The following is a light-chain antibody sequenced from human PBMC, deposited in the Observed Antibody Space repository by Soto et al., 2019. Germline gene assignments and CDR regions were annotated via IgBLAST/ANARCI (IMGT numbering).Light chain of an antibody. V-gene: IGKV1-12*01. CDR2: KIS. CDR3: QQARTCPLT. J-gene: IGKJ4*01. CDR1: QGVGRW. Sequence: DIQMTQSPSFVSASVGDRVSITCRANQGVGRWLAWYQQKPGKDPSLLISKISTLHSGVPSRFSGSGSGTKFTLTTSSLQPEDFATYYCQQARTCPLTFGEGTKVEIK.